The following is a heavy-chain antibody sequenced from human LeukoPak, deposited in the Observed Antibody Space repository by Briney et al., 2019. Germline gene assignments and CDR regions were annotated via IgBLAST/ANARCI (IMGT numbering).Heavy chain of an antibody. V-gene: IGHV3-21*04. CDR2: ISSSSSYI. CDR3: AKVIEYSSSSGQAYYFDY. Sequence: GGSLRLSCAASGFTFSSYSMNWVRQAPGKGLEWVSSISSSSSYIYYADSVKGRFTISRDNAKNSLYLQMNSLRAEDTAVYYCAKVIEYSSSSGQAYYFDYWGQGTLVTVSS. CDR1: GFTFSSYS. J-gene: IGHJ4*02. D-gene: IGHD6-6*01.